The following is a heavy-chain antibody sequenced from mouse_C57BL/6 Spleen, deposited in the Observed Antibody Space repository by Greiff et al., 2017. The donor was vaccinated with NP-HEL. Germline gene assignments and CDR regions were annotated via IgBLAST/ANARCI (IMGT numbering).Heavy chain of an antibody. D-gene: IGHD1-1*01. Sequence: QVQLQQPGAELVKPGASVKMSCKASGYTFTSYWITWVKQRPGQGLEWIGDIYPGSGSTNYNEKFKGKATLTADKSSSTAYMQLSSLTSEDSAVYFCASPYDGSSSAWFAYWGQGTLVTVSA. J-gene: IGHJ3*01. CDR2: IYPGSGST. CDR3: ASPYDGSSSAWFAY. V-gene: IGHV1-55*01. CDR1: GYTFTSYW.